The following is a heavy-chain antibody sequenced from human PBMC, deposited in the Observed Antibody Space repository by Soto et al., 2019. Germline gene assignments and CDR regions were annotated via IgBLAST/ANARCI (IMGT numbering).Heavy chain of an antibody. CDR3: ARVEYYDSSGYYYLPDY. CDR2: INSDGSST. J-gene: IGHJ4*02. V-gene: IGHV3-74*01. CDR1: GFTFSSYW. Sequence: GGSLRLSCAASGFTFSSYWMHWVRQAPGKGLVWVSRINSDGSSTSYADSVKGRFTISRDNAKNTLYLQMNSLRAEDTAVYYCARVEYYDSSGYYYLPDYWGQGTLVTSPQ. D-gene: IGHD3-22*01.